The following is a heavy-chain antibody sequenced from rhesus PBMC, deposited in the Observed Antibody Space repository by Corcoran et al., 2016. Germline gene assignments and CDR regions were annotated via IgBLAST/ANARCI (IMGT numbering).Heavy chain of an antibody. D-gene: IGHD4-11*01. CDR2: INGNCEEN. CDR3: VRDSLITKSAGDY. V-gene: IGHV4-80*01. CDR1: GASISTYW. Sequence: QVQLQESGPGLVKPSETLSLTCDVSGASISTYWWSWIRPTPGKGPEWIGEINGNCEENNQNPALKSRVTISKDAAKNQFYRKLSSVTVADTAVYYCVRDSLITKSAGDYWGQGLLVTVSS. J-gene: IGHJ4*01.